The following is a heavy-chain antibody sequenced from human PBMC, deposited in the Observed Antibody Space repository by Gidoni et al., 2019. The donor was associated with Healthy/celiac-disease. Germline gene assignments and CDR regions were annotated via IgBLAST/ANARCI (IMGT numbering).Heavy chain of an antibody. CDR3: ARGRLGVTMVVDWFDP. V-gene: IGHV4-59*01. J-gene: IGHJ5*02. CDR1: GGYISSYY. CDR2: IYYSGST. Sequence: QVQLQESGPGLVKPSETLSLTCTVSGGYISSYYWSWIRQPPGKGLEWIGYIYYSGSTNYNPSLKSRVTISVDTSKNQFSLKLSSVTAADTAVYYCARGRLGVTMVVDWFDPWGQGTLVTVSS. D-gene: IGHD3-10*01.